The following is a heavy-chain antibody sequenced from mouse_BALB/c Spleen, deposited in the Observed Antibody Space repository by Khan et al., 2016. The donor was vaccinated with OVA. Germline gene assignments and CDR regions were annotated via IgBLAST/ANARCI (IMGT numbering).Heavy chain of an antibody. V-gene: IGHV2-2*02. D-gene: IGHD2-4*01. Sequence: QVQLQQSGPGLVQPSQSLSITCTVSGFSLTTYGVHWVRQSPGQGLEWLGVIWSGGSTDYNAAFISRLSISKDSSKSQVFFKMNSLQVNDTAIYYCARNYDYDEGLAYWGQGTLVTVSA. J-gene: IGHJ3*01. CDR2: IWSGGST. CDR1: GFSLTTYG. CDR3: ARNYDYDEGLAY.